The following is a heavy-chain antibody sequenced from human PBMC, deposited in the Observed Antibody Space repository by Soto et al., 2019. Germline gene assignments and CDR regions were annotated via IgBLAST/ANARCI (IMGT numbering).Heavy chain of an antibody. J-gene: IGHJ6*02. V-gene: IGHV1-69*01. D-gene: IGHD2-21*02. CDR2: IISIFGTT. CDR1: GGTFSTFA. Sequence: QVQLVQSGAEVKKPGSSVKVSCKASGGTFSTFAISWVRQAPGQGLEWMGGIISIFGTTEYAQKFQGRVTIYADESTSTAYRELSSLRSDDTAVYFCATSGGCGGDCSVYGMAVWGQGTTVTVSS. CDR3: ATSGGCGGDCSVYGMAV.